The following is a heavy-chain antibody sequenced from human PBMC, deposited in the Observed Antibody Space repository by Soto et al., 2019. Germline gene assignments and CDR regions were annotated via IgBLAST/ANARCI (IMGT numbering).Heavy chain of an antibody. CDR1: GFIFSSYG. CDR3: AKDLDIVGAPYYYYDGMGV. Sequence: SLRVSAAASGFIFSSYGILSVRQAPDKGLEWVAVISYDGSNKYYADHVKGRFTISRDNSKNTLYLQMNRLSAADTAVYYCAKDLDIVGAPYYYYDGMGVWGQGTTVTIAS. J-gene: IGHJ6*01. V-gene: IGHV3-30*18. CDR2: ISYDGSNK. D-gene: IGHD1-26*01.